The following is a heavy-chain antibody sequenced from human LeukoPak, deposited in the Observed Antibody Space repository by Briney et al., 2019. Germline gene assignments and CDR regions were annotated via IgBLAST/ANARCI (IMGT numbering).Heavy chain of an antibody. J-gene: IGHJ4*02. CDR3: ARVEDFWSGYSRH. CDR2: IYYSGST. V-gene: IGHV4-30-4*08. Sequence: SQTPSLTCTVSGGPISSGDYYWSWIRQPPGKGLEWIGYIYYSGSTYYNPSLKSRVTISVDTSKNQFSLKLSSVTAADTAVYYCARVEDFWSGYSRHWGQGTLVTVSS. CDR1: GGPISSGDYY. D-gene: IGHD3-3*01.